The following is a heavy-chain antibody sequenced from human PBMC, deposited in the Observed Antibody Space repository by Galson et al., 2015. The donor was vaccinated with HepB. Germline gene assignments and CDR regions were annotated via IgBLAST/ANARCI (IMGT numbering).Heavy chain of an antibody. CDR1: GYIFSNYA. CDR2: FNTDTGNP. D-gene: IGHD3-10*01. V-gene: IGHV7-4-1*02. J-gene: IGHJ5*02. Sequence: SVKVSCKASGYIFSNYALNWVREAPGQGLEWMGWFNTDTGNPTYAQAFTGRFVFSLDTSVTTAYLQISSLKAEDTAVYYCARTPYYGSGNYYNAWFDPWGQGTLVTASS. CDR3: ARTPYYGSGNYYNAWFDP.